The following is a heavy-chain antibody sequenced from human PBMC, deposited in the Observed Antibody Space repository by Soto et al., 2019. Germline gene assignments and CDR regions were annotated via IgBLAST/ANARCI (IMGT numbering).Heavy chain of an antibody. CDR2: IIPILGIA. CDR1: GGTFSSYT. CDR3: AREDSYGRYFDY. D-gene: IGHD5-18*01. V-gene: IGHV1-69*04. J-gene: IGHJ4*02. Sequence: ASVKVSCKASGGTFSSYTISWVRQAPGQGLEWMGRIIPILGIANYAQKFQGRVTITADKSTSTAYMELSSLRSEDTAVYYCAREDSYGRYFDYWGQGTLVTVSS.